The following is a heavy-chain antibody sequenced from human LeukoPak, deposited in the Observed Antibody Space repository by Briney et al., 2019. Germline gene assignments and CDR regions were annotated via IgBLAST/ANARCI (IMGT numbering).Heavy chain of an antibody. J-gene: IGHJ5*02. V-gene: IGHV4-59*01. D-gene: IGHD3-10*01. CDR3: ARDSGTTGEVKFDP. CDR1: GGSISSYY. CDR2: IYYSGST. Sequence: SETLSLTCTVSGGSISSYYWSWIRQPPGKGLEWIGYIYYSGSTNYNPSLKSRVTISVDTSKNQFSLKLSSVTAADTAVYYCARDSGTTGEVKFDPWGQGSLVTVSS.